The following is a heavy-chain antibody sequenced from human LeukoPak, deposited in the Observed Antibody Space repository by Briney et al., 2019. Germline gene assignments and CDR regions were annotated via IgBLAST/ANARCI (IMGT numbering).Heavy chain of an antibody. D-gene: IGHD6-13*01. J-gene: IGHJ6*03. CDR2: ISGSGGST. CDR1: GFTFSSYA. Sequence: TGGSLRLSCAASGFTFSSYAMSWVRQAPGKGLEWVSAISGSGGSTYYADSVKGRFTISRGNSKNTLYLQMNSLRAEDTAVYYCAKDPAAGTPYYYYYYMDVWGKGTTVTVSS. V-gene: IGHV3-23*01. CDR3: AKDPAAGTPYYYYYYMDV.